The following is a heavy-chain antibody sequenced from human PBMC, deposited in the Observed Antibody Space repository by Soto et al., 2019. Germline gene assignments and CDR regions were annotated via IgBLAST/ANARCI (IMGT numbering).Heavy chain of an antibody. D-gene: IGHD3-10*01. Sequence: PSETLSLTCAVYGGSFSGYYWSWIRQPPGKGLEWIGEINHSGSTNYNPSLKSRVTISVDTSKNQFSLKLSSVTAADTAVYYCSGANYYGSGRPLYYYYYMDVWGKRTTVTVSS. V-gene: IGHV4-34*01. CDR2: INHSGST. CDR1: GGSFSGYY. CDR3: SGANYYGSGRPLYYYYYMDV. J-gene: IGHJ6*03.